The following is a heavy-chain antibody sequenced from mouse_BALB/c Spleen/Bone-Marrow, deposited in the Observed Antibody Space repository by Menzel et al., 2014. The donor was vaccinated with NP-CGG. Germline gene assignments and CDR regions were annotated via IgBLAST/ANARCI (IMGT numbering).Heavy chain of an antibody. Sequence: VQLQESGPGLVQPSQSLSITCTVSGFSLTSYGVHWVRRSPGKGLEWLGVIWSGGSTDYNAAFISRLSISKDNSKSQVFFKMNSLQADDTAIYYCARNRGNYFSWFAYWGQGTLVTVSA. J-gene: IGHJ3*01. CDR1: GFSLTSYG. V-gene: IGHV2-4-1*01. CDR3: ARNRGNYFSWFAY. D-gene: IGHD2-1*01. CDR2: IWSGGST.